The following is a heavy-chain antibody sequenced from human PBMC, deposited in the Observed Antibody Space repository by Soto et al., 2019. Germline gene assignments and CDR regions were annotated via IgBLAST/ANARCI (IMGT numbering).Heavy chain of an antibody. Sequence: GGSLRLSCAASGFTFSSYAMHWVRQAPGKGLEWVAVISYDGSNKYYADSVKGRFTISRDNSKNTLYLQMNSLRAEDTAVYYCARARVGARYYYYGMDVWGQGTTVTVSS. CDR3: ARARVGARYYYYGMDV. D-gene: IGHD3-16*01. CDR1: GFTFSSYA. J-gene: IGHJ6*02. V-gene: IGHV3-30-3*01. CDR2: ISYDGSNK.